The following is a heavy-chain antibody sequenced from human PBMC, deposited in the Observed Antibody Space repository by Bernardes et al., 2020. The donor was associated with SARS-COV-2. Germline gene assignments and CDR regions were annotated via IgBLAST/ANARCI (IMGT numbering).Heavy chain of an antibody. V-gene: IGHV4-59*01. J-gene: IGHJ4*02. CDR3: ARDPGLFFTGSFYS. CDR2: VYHIGST. Sequence: SETLSLTCTVSGGSITNSYWSWIRQPPGTGLEWIGYVYHIGSTRYNPSLKSRVTISRDTSNSQFSLRLRSVTAADTALYYCARDPGLFFTGSFYSWGQGIQVTVSS. CDR1: GGSITNSY.